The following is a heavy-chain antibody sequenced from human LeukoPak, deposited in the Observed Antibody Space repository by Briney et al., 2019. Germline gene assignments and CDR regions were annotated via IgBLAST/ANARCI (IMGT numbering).Heavy chain of an antibody. V-gene: IGHV4-30-4*02. Sequence: SETLSLTCTVSGGSISSGDYYWSWIRQPPGKGLEWIGYIYYSGSTYYNPSLKSRVTISVDTSKNQFSLKLRSVTAADTAMYYCARSVKYSGRYYQDYWGQGTLVTVS. J-gene: IGHJ4*02. D-gene: IGHD1-26*01. CDR1: GGSISSGDYY. CDR3: ARSVKYSGRYYQDY. CDR2: IYYSGST.